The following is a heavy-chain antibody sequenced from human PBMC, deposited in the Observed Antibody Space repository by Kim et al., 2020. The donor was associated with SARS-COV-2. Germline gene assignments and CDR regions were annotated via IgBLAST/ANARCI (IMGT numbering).Heavy chain of an antibody. CDR3: ARGKSGSYYRGVRFDY. D-gene: IGHD1-26*01. V-gene: IGHV4-34*01. Sequence: SETLSLICAVYGGSFSGYYWSWIRQPPGKGLEWIGEINHSGSTNYNPSLKSRVTISVDTSKNQFSLKLSSVTAADTAVYYCARGKSGSYYRGVRFDYWGQGTLVTVSS. CDR2: INHSGST. CDR1: GGSFSGYY. J-gene: IGHJ4*02.